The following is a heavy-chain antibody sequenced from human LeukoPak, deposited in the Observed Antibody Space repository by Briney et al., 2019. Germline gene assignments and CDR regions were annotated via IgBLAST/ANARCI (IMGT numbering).Heavy chain of an antibody. Sequence: GGSLRLSCAASGFTFSDYYMSWIRQAPGKGLEWVSYISSSGSTIYYADSVKGRFTISRDNAKNSLYLQMNSLRAGDTAVYYCARVLAAAANWFDPWGQGTLVTVSS. CDR3: ARVLAAAANWFDP. J-gene: IGHJ5*02. CDR1: GFTFSDYY. CDR2: ISSSGSTI. D-gene: IGHD6-13*01. V-gene: IGHV3-11*01.